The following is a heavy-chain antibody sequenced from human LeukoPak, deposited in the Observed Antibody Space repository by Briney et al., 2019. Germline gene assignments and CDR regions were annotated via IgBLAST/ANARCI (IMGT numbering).Heavy chain of an antibody. CDR2: IIPIFGTA. CDR3: AVWSSITMIVVARGEAFDI. J-gene: IGHJ3*02. Sequence: SVKVSCKASGGTFSSYAISWVRQAPGQGLEWMGGIIPIFGTANYAQKFQGRVTITADESTSTAYMELSSLRSEDTAVYYCAVWSSITMIVVARGEAFDIWGQGTMVTVSS. V-gene: IGHV1-69*01. CDR1: GGTFSSYA. D-gene: IGHD3-22*01.